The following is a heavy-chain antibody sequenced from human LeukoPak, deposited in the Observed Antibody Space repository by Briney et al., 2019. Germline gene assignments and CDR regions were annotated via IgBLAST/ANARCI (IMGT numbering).Heavy chain of an antibody. J-gene: IGHJ5*02. CDR2: IIPIFGTA. D-gene: IGHD3-22*01. V-gene: IGHV1-69*05. CDR3: ARISSSGFYA. CDR1: GGTFSSYA. Sequence: SVKVSCKASGGTFSSYAISWVRQAPGQGLEWMGGIIPIFGTANYAQKFQGRVSMTRNTSISTAYMELSSLKSEDTAVYYCARISSSGFYAWGQGTLVTVSS.